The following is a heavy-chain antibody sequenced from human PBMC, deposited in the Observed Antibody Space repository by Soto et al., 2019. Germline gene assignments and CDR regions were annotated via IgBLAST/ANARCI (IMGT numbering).Heavy chain of an antibody. V-gene: IGHV4-34*01. Sequence: SETLSLTCGVHGGSFSGYYWNWIRQSPGKGLEWIGEIDHSGSTNYNPSLNSRVTFSVDTSKTLISLKLRSVTAADTAVYYCARGSTWQGRDWFDPWGQGTLVTVSS. CDR3: ARGSTWQGRDWFDP. J-gene: IGHJ5*02. CDR1: GGSFSGYY. CDR2: IDHSGST. D-gene: IGHD6-13*01.